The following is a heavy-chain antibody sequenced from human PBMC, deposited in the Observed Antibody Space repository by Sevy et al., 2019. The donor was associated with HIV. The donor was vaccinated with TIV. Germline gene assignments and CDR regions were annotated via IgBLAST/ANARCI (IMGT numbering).Heavy chain of an antibody. J-gene: IGHJ4*02. D-gene: IGHD6-19*01. CDR1: GFIVNDKY. V-gene: IGHV3-66*02. CDR2: IFSSGST. CDR3: VSLFLSYRSGWSYFDY. Sequence: GGSLRLSCAISGFIVNDKYIIWVRQAPGKGLEWVSVIFSSGSTYYADSAKGRFTISIDNSKNTVYLQMNSVRAEDTAVYYCVSLFLSYRSGWSYFDYWGQGTLVTVSS.